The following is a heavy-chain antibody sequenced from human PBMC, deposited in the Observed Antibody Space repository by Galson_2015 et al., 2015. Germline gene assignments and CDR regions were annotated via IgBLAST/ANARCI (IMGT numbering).Heavy chain of an antibody. V-gene: IGHV3-7*01. CDR1: GFTFSTSW. D-gene: IGHD1-26*01. CDR3: ARDVSGALDY. J-gene: IGHJ4*02. Sequence: SLRLSCAASGFTFSTSWMSWVRQAPGKGLEWVANIKQDGSERYYVGSAKGRFTISRDNAQNSLYLQMNSLRVEDTAVYYCARDVSGALDYWGQGTLVTVSS. CDR2: IKQDGSER.